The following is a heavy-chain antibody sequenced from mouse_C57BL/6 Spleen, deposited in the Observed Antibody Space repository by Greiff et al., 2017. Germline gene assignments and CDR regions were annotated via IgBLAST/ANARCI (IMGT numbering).Heavy chain of an antibody. Sequence: QVQLQQSGAELARPGASVKLSCKASGYTFTSYGISWVKQRTGQGLEWIGEIYPRSGNTYYNEKFKGKATLTADKSSSTAYMELRSLTSEDSAVYFCARVGAAQAPWFAYWGQGTLVTVSA. D-gene: IGHD3-2*02. J-gene: IGHJ3*01. CDR1: GYTFTSYG. CDR2: IYPRSGNT. V-gene: IGHV1-81*01. CDR3: ARVGAAQAPWFAY.